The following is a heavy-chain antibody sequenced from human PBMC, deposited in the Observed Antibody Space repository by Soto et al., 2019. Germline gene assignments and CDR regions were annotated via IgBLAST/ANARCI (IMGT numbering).Heavy chain of an antibody. V-gene: IGHV3-48*02. CDR2: ISGSSTTI. D-gene: IGHD3-16*01. CDR1: GFTFSDYT. J-gene: IGHJ4*02. Sequence: EVQLVESGGGLVQPGGSLRLSCAASGFTFSDYTMNWVRQAPGKGLEWVSSISGSSTTIYTPDSVKGRFTISRDYAKNSLYLQMNSLRDEDTAVYYCARGEGGSDYWGQGTLVTVSS. CDR3: ARGEGGSDY.